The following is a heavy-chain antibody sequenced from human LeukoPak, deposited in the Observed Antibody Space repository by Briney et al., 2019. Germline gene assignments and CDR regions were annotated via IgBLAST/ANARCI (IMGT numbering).Heavy chain of an antibody. CDR2: LYYSGNI. CDR3: ARGYDSSGYPFDY. V-gene: IGHV4-39*01. Sequence: SETLSLTSSVSGGSISSSSDDWGWIRQPPGKGLEWIGRLYYSGNIFYNPSLKSRVTISVYTSKNRFSLKLSSVTAAETAVYYCARGYDSSGYPFDYWCQGTLVTVSS. J-gene: IGHJ4*02. CDR1: GGSISSSSDD. D-gene: IGHD3-22*01.